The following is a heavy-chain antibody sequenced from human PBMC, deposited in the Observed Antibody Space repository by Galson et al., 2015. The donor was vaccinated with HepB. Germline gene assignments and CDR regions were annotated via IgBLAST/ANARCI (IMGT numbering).Heavy chain of an antibody. D-gene: IGHD5-12*01. CDR2: ISSDSQTK. CDR1: GFTFSEYS. J-gene: IGHJ4*02. CDR3: VRGRGVEAHNY. V-gene: IGHV3-48*04. Sequence: SLRLSCAGSGFTFSEYSMNWVRQAPGRGLEWISYISSDSQTKYYADSVKGRFTISRDIVKSTLYLQMDSLTAEDTSLYYCVRGRGVEAHNYWGQGALVTVSS.